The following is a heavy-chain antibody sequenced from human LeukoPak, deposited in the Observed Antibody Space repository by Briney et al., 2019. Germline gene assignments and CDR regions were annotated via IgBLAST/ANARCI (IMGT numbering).Heavy chain of an antibody. CDR1: GYSFTSYW. Sequence: PGESLKISCKASGYSFTSYWIGWVRQMPGKGLEWMGIIYPDDSDTTYSPSFQGQVTISADKFINTAYLQWSSLKASDTAMYYCVRHENQKSALIWSGSMDVWGKGTTVTVSS. J-gene: IGHJ6*04. CDR2: IYPDDSDT. CDR3: VRHENQKSALIWSGSMDV. V-gene: IGHV5-51*01. D-gene: IGHD3-3*01.